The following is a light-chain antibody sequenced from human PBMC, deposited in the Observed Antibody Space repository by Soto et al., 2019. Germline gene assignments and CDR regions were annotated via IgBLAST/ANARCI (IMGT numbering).Light chain of an antibody. J-gene: IGKJ4*01. CDR2: GAA. Sequence: DIQLTQSPSFLSASVGDRVTISCRASQGISDYLAWYQQKPGKAPKLLIYGAATLQSGVRSRFSGSASGAEFTLTISSLQPEDFATYFGQQFNAYPLTFGGGTKLEIK. CDR1: QGISDY. CDR3: QQFNAYPLT. V-gene: IGKV1-9*01.